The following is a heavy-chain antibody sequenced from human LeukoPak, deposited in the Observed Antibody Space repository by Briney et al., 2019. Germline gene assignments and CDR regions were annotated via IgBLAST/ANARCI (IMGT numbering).Heavy chain of an antibody. Sequence: GGSLRLSCAASGFTFSSYSMNWVRQAPGKGLDWVSYISTGSSTIYYADSVKGRFTISRDNAKNSLYLQMNSLRGEDTAVYYCARLPLSYCGGDCYFGWGQGTLVTVSS. CDR1: GFTFSSYS. CDR3: ARLPLSYCGGDCYFG. D-gene: IGHD2-21*01. CDR2: ISTGSSTI. J-gene: IGHJ4*02. V-gene: IGHV3-48*01.